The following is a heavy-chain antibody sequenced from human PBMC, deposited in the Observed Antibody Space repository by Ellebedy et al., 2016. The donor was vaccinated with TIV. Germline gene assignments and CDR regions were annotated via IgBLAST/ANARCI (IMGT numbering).Heavy chain of an antibody. Sequence: GESLKISCAASGFTFSSYGMHWVRQAPGKGLEWVAVIWYDGSNKYYADSVKGRFTISRDNSKNTLYLQMNSLRAEDTAVYYCARDISARSGGSCYLWGQGTLVTVSS. V-gene: IGHV3-33*01. CDR3: ARDISARSGGSCYL. CDR2: IWYDGSNK. J-gene: IGHJ4*02. CDR1: GFTFSSYG. D-gene: IGHD2-15*01.